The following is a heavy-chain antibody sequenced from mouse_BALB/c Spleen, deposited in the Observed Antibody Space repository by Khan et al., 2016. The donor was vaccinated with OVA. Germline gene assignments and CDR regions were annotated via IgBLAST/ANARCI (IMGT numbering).Heavy chain of an antibody. CDR1: GYTFTSYY. CDR3: TRSGYGSFAY. Sequence: VQLQQSGAELVKPGASVKLSRKASGYTFTSYYMYWVKQRPGQGLEWIGEINPSNGGTNFNEKFKSKATLTVDKSSSTAYMRLSSLTSEDSAVYYCTRSGYGSFAYWGQGTLVTVSA. CDR2: INPSNGGT. J-gene: IGHJ3*01. V-gene: IGHV1S81*02. D-gene: IGHD2-2*01.